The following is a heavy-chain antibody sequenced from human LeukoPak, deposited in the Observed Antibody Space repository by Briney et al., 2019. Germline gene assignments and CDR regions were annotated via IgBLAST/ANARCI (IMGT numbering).Heavy chain of an antibody. V-gene: IGHV4-59*08. J-gene: IGHJ4*02. CDR2: IYYSGST. CDR3: ARHFSPWTSGWQIDY. D-gene: IGHD6-19*01. CDR1: GGSINTYF. Sequence: SETLSLTCTVSGGSINTYFWSWIRQPPGKGLEWIGYIYYSGSTNYNPSLKSRVTISVDTSKNQFSLKLSSVTAADTAVYYCARHFSPWTSGWQIDYWGQGTLVTVSS.